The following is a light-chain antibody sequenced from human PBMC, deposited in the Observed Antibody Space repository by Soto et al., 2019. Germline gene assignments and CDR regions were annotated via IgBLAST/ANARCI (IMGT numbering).Light chain of an antibody. CDR2: TND. Sequence: QSVLTQPPSASGTPGQRVTISCSGSSSNIGSDYVYWYQQIPGTAPKLLIYTNDQRPSGVPDRFSASKSGTSASLAISGLRSDDEADYYCAAWDDSLSGWVFGGGTKLTVL. V-gene: IGLV1-47*02. J-gene: IGLJ2*01. CDR3: AAWDDSLSGWV. CDR1: SSNIGSDY.